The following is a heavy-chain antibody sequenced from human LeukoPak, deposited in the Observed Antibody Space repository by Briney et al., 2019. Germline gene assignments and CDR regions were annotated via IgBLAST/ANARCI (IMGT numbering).Heavy chain of an antibody. CDR2: ISGSGST. J-gene: IGHJ3*02. V-gene: IGHV4-4*07. CDR1: GDSISYFY. Sequence: PSETLSLTCSVSGDSISYFYWSWIRQAAGKGLEWIGRISGSGSTDYNASLKSRVTISVDTSKNQFSLKLSSVTAADTAVYYCAREGGFTAMVPDDAFDIWGQGTMVTVSS. CDR3: AREGGFTAMVPDDAFDI. D-gene: IGHD5-18*01.